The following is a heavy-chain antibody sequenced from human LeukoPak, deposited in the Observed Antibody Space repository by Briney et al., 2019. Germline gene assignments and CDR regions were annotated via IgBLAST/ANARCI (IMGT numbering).Heavy chain of an antibody. J-gene: IGHJ4*02. V-gene: IGHV4-34*01. CDR1: GGSFSGYY. Sequence: SETLSLTCAVYGGSFSGYYWSWIRQPPGKGLEWIGEINHSGSTNYNPSLKSRVTISVDTSKNQFSLKLSSVTAADTAVYYCARVAFYYHDSSGYYRYWGQGTLVTVSS. CDR3: ARVAFYYHDSSGYYRY. D-gene: IGHD3-22*01. CDR2: INHSGST.